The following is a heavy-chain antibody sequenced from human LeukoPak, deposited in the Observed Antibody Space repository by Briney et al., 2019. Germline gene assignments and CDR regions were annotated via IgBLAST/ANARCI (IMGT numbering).Heavy chain of an antibody. CDR3: ARVASSNVVPAAIFYD. CDR1: GYTFTSYD. CDR2: ISAYNGNT. J-gene: IGHJ4*02. V-gene: IGHV1-18*01. D-gene: IGHD2-2*01. Sequence: GASVKVSCKASGYTFTSYDINWVRQAPGQGLEWMGWISAYNGNTNYAQKLQGRVTMTTDTSTSTAYMELRSLRSDDTAVYYCARVASSNVVPAAIFYDWGQGTLVTVSS.